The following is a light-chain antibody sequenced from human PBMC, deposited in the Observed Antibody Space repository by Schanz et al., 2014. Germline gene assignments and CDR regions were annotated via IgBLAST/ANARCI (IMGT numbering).Light chain of an antibody. V-gene: IGKV3-20*01. J-gene: IGKJ4*01. Sequence: EIVLTQSPGTLSLSPGERATLSCRASQSVSSSYLAWYQQKPGQAPRLLIYDASSRATGIPDRFSGSGSGTDFTLTISGLEPEDFAVYFCQQYGNSFTFGRGTKVEVK. CDR1: QSVSSSY. CDR2: DAS. CDR3: QQYGNSFT.